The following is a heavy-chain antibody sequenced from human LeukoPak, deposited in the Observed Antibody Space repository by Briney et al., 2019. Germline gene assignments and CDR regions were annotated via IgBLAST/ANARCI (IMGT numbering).Heavy chain of an antibody. V-gene: IGHV1-69*02. D-gene: IGHD2-2*01. CDR3: GVVVVPAAMYNWNPVQL. CDR1: GGTLTSYT. CDR2: IIHIHGRA. Sequence: SLKVSRKASGGTLTSYTISRVRQAPGQGLEWMERIIHIHGRANYAQKSQGRVTITVEKSTSTAYMELSSLRSEDTAVYYCGVVVVPAAMYNWNPVQLWGQGTLVTVSS. J-gene: IGHJ4*02.